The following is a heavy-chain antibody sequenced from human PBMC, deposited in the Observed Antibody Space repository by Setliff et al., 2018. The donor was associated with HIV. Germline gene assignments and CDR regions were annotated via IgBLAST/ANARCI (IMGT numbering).Heavy chain of an antibody. CDR3: AKEPSYYYDSSGYSGIAH. V-gene: IGHV3-23*01. D-gene: IGHD3-22*01. Sequence: RGSLRLSCAASGFTFSNYAVTWVRQAPGKGLEWVSSLSGSGDSTYYADSVKGRFTISRDNSKNTLYLQMNSLRAEDTAVYYCAKEPSYYYDSSGYSGIAHWGQGTLVTVSS. CDR1: GFTFSNYA. CDR2: LSGSGDST. J-gene: IGHJ4*02.